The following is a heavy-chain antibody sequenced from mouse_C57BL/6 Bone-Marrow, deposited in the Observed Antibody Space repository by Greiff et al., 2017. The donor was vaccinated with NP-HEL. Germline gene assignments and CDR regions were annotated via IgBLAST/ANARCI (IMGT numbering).Heavy chain of an antibody. Sequence: EVQLKESGGGLVKPGGSLKLSCAASGFTFSSYAMSWVRQTPEKRLEWVATISDGGSYTYYPDNVKGRFTMSRDNAKNNLYLQMSHLKSEDTAMYYCARDKTGTGYAMDYWGQGTSVTVSS. CDR3: ARDKTGTGYAMDY. CDR2: ISDGGSYT. J-gene: IGHJ4*01. D-gene: IGHD4-1*01. CDR1: GFTFSSYA. V-gene: IGHV5-4*01.